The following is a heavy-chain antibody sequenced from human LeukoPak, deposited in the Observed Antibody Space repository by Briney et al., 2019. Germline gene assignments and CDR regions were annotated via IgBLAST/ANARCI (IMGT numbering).Heavy chain of an antibody. CDR3: ARASGWYYFDY. CDR1: GFTFSSYA. V-gene: IGHV3-30-3*01. D-gene: IGHD6-19*01. Sequence: PGRSLRLSRAASGFTFSSYAMHWVRRAPGKGLEWVAVISYDGSNKYYADSVKGRFTISRDNSKDTLYLQMNSLRAEDTAVYYCARASGWYYFDYWGQGTLVTVSS. CDR2: ISYDGSNK. J-gene: IGHJ4*02.